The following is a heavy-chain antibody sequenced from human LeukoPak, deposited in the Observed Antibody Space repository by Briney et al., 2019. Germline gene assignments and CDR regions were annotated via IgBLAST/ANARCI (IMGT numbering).Heavy chain of an antibody. CDR2: ISYDGSNK. J-gene: IGHJ4*02. CDR1: GFTFSSYA. V-gene: IGHV3-30*04. D-gene: IGHD6-13*01. CDR3: ARDYWSYSASWLDF. Sequence: GGSLRLSCAASGFTFSSYAMRWVRQAPGKGLEWVSVISYDGSNKYYADSVKGRFTISRDNANNSLYLQMNSLTAEDTAVYYCARDYWSYSASWLDFWGQGTLVTVSS.